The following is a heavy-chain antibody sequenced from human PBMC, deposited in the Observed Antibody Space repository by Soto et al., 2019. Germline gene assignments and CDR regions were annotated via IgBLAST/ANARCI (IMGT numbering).Heavy chain of an antibody. J-gene: IGHJ6*02. Sequence: ASVKVSWKGSGYSLTDYHIHWVRHAPGQGLEWLGRINPKSGGTSTAQKFQGWVTMTTDTSISTASMELTRLTSDDTAIYYCARGDSTDCSNGVCSFFYNHDMDVWGQGPTVTVSS. CDR1: GYSLTDYH. CDR2: INPKSGGT. CDR3: ARGDSTDCSNGVCSFFYNHDMDV. V-gene: IGHV1-2*04. D-gene: IGHD2-8*01.